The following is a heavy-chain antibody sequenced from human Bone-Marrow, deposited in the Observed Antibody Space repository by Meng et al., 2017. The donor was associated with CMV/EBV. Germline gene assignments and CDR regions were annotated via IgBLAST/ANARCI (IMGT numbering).Heavy chain of an antibody. CDR1: GGSISSSSYY. J-gene: IGHJ4*02. V-gene: IGHV4-39*01. Sequence: SETLSLTCTVSGGSISSSSYYWGWIRQPPGKGLEWIGSIYYSGSTYYNPSLKSRVTISVDTSKNQFSLKLSSVTTADTAVYYCARITGIYDSSGYYGYYFAYWGQGNLVNVAS. CDR2: IYYSGST. D-gene: IGHD3-22*01. CDR3: ARITGIYDSSGYYGYYFAY.